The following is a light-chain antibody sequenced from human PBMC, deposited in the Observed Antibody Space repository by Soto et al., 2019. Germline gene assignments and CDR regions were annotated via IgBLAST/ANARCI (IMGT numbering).Light chain of an antibody. Sequence: QSVLTQAASVSWAPGQSIAISCTGTSSDVGAYPSVSWYQQYPGKAPKLMIHDVSNRPSGVSDRFSGSKSGNTASLTISGLQAEDEADYYCSSYTSSNSYVFGSGTKVTVL. V-gene: IGLV2-14*01. CDR3: SSYTSSNSYV. CDR1: SSDVGAYPS. CDR2: DVS. J-gene: IGLJ1*01.